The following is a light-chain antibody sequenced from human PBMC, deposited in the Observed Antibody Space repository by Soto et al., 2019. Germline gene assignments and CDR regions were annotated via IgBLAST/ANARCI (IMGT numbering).Light chain of an antibody. CDR2: GAS. V-gene: IGKV1-39*01. Sequence: QMTQSPSSLSASVGDRVTITCRASPAISNYLNWYQQKPGKAPKVLIYGASGLQSGVPLTFSGSGYGTNFTFTIASLGPEDFATYYCQQSFSTPITFGQGTRVDIK. CDR1: PAISNY. CDR3: QQSFSTPIT. J-gene: IGKJ5*01.